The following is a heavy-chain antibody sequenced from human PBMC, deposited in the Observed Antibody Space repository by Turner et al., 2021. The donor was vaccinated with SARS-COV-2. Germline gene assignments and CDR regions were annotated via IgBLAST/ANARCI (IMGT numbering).Heavy chain of an antibody. CDR2: IRGSGGST. Sequence: EVQLLESGGGLVQPGGSLRLSCAASGFTFSSYVMSWVRQAPGKGLELVSGIRGSGGSTYYADSVKGRFTISRDNSKNTLYLQMNSLRAEDTAVYYCAKAQLGYYLGVDYWGQGTLVTVSS. CDR3: AKAQLGYYLGVDY. CDR1: GFTFSSYV. V-gene: IGHV3-23*01. D-gene: IGHD3-3*01. J-gene: IGHJ4*02.